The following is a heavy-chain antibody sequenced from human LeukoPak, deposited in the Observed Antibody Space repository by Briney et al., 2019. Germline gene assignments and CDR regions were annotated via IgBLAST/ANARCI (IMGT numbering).Heavy chain of an antibody. D-gene: IGHD4-17*01. CDR2: INHSGST. CDR3: ASLYGAKPYYCYMDV. CDR1: GGSFSGYY. V-gene: IGHV4-34*01. J-gene: IGHJ6*03. Sequence: SETLSLTCAVYGGSFSGYYWSWIRQPPGRGLEWIGEINHSGSTNYNPSLKSRVTISVDTSKNQFSLKLSSVTAADTAVYYCASLYGAKPYYCYMDVWGKGTTVTVSS.